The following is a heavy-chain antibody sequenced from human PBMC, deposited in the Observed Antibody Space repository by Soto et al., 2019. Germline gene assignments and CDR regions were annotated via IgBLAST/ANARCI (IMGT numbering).Heavy chain of an antibody. CDR3: ARGHEYGGNSDAYDI. D-gene: IGHD4-17*01. CDR2: ILPIFGTA. V-gene: IGHV1-69*15. Sequence: QVQLVQSGAEVKKPGSSVKVSCKASGGTFSTSSINWLRQAPGQRPEWMGNILPIFGTADYAQKFRDRVTXPXXXSSXTAYMELRSLFSEDAAVYYCARGHEYGGNSDAYDIWGQGTVVTVSS. J-gene: IGHJ3*02. CDR1: GGTFSTSS.